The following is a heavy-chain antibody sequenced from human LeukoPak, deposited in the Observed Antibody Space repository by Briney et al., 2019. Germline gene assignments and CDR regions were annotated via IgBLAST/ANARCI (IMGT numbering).Heavy chain of an antibody. CDR2: ISYDGSNK. D-gene: IGHD2/OR15-2a*01. CDR3: AKRATLTDFDY. CDR1: GLTFSSYG. Sequence: PGRSLRLSCAASGLTFSSYGMHWVRQAPGKGLEWVAVISYDGSNKYYADSVKGRFTISRDNSKNTLYLQMNSLRAEDTAVYYCAKRATLTDFDYWGQGTLVTVSS. J-gene: IGHJ4*02. V-gene: IGHV3-30*18.